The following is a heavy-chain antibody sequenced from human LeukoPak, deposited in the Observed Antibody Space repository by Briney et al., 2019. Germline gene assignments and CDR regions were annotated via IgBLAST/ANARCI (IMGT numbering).Heavy chain of an antibody. D-gene: IGHD3-10*01. V-gene: IGHV4-34*01. CDR2: INHSGST. CDR3: ARSRYGSRPIDY. CDR1: GGSFSGYY. J-gene: IGHJ4*02. Sequence: PSETLSLTCAVYGGSFSGYYWSWIRQPPGKGLEWIGEINHSGSTNYNPSLKSRVTISVDTSKNQFSLKLSSVTAADTAVYYCARSRYGSRPIDYWGQGTLVTVSS.